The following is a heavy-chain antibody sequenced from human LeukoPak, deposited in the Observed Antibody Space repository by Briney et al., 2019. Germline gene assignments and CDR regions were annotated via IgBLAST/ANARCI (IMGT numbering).Heavy chain of an antibody. CDR2: ISYDGSNK. Sequence: GGSLRLSCAASGFTFSSSAMHWGRQAPGKGLVGLAVISYDGSNKYYADSVKGRFTISRDNSKNTLYLQMNSLRAEDTAVYYCARDGVVVRHYFDYWGQGTLVTVSS. CDR1: GFTFSSSA. J-gene: IGHJ4*02. CDR3: ARDGVVVRHYFDY. D-gene: IGHD2-15*01. V-gene: IGHV3-30-3*01.